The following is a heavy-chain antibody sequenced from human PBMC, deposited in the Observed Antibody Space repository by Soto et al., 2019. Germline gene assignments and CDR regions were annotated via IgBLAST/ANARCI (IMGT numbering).Heavy chain of an antibody. CDR3: ARDFPWGGYSYGYDAFDI. CDR2: ISGSSSSYI. CDR1: GFTFSSYA. Sequence: GGSLRLSCAASGFTFSSYAMSWVRQAPGKGLEWVSAISGSSSSYIYYADSVKGRFTISRDNAKNSLYLQMNSLRAEDTAVYYCARDFPWGGYSYGYDAFDIWGQGTMVTVS. J-gene: IGHJ3*02. D-gene: IGHD5-18*01. V-gene: IGHV3-21*01.